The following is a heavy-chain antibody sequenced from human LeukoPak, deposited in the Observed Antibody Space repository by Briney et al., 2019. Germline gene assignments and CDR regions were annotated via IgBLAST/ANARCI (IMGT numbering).Heavy chain of an antibody. CDR1: GVSFSGCY. V-gene: IGHV4-34*01. D-gene: IGHD6-13*01. Sequence: SETLSLTCAVYGVSFSGCYWSWIRQPPGKGLEWIGEINHSGSTNYNPSLKSRVTISVDTSKNQFSLKLSSVTAADTAVYYCARGLLAAAGNWGQGTLVTVSS. CDR3: ARGLLAAAGN. J-gene: IGHJ4*02. CDR2: INHSGST.